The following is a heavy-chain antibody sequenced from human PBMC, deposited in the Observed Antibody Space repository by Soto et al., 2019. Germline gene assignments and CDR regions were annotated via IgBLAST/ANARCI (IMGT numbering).Heavy chain of an antibody. CDR2: ISSSSSYI. J-gene: IGHJ4*02. CDR1: GFPFSSYI. CDR3: ARASYDILTGYYIPGGFDF. V-gene: IGHV3-21*01. D-gene: IGHD3-9*01. Sequence: GSLTLSCSASGFPFSSYIMNWVRHAPGKGLEWVSSISSSSSYIYYAHPVKGRLTVSRDNAKNSLYLQMNSLRAEDTAVYYCARASYDILTGYYIPGGFDFWGQGTLVTVSS.